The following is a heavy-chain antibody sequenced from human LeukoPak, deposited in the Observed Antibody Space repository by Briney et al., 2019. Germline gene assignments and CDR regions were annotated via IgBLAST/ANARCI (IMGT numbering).Heavy chain of an antibody. CDR1: GASMSSNY. J-gene: IGHJ4*02. CDR3: ASTRRAAVAGRFDS. Sequence: SETLSLTCNVSGASMSSNYWSWIRQPPGKGLEWIGYTYHSGNTNYSPSLESRVTMSVDESKNQFSLRVHFVSAADTAVYYCASTRRAAVAGRFDSWGQGTLVTVSS. CDR2: TYHSGNT. D-gene: IGHD6-19*01. V-gene: IGHV4-4*09.